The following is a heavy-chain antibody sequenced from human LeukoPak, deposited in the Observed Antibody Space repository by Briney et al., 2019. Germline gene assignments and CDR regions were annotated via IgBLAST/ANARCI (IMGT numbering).Heavy chain of an antibody. CDR1: GYSFTSYW. V-gene: IGHV5-51*01. CDR2: IYPGDSDT. CDR3: ATRAHSSGWYGWWSYYFDY. J-gene: IGHJ4*02. D-gene: IGHD6-19*01. Sequence: GESLKISCKGSGYSFTSYWIGWVRQMPGKGLEWMGIIYPGDSDTRYSPSFQGQVTISADKSISTAYLQWSSLKASDTAMYYCATRAHSSGWYGWWSYYFDYWGQGTLVAVSS.